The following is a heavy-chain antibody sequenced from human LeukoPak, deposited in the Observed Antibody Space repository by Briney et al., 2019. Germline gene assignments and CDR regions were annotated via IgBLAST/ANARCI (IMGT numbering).Heavy chain of an antibody. J-gene: IGHJ6*04. CDR2: IVVASGKT. CDR3: AAASVAPGGHFYGMDV. D-gene: IGHD2-8*02. Sequence: GTSVKVSCKASGFTFSNSAVQWVRQARGQRLEWIGWIVVASGKTNYAQSFQGRLTVSRDMSTSTAYMEVGSLRSEDTAMYYCAAASVAPGGHFYGMDVWGKGTTVTVSS. CDR1: GFTFSNSA. V-gene: IGHV1-58*01.